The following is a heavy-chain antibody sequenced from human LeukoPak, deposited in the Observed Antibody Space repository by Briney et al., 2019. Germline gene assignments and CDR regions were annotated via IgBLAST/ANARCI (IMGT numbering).Heavy chain of an antibody. CDR1: GFTFTNAW. CDR3: TTDLGTYYHGSQRLIPIDY. Sequence: GGSLRLSCVDSGFTFTNAWMSWVRQAPGKGLEWIGRIKSKTDGETTNYAEPVRGRFTISRDDSKSAVYLQMNSLKIEDTAVYYCTTDLGTYYHGSQRLIPIDYWGQGTLVTASS. V-gene: IGHV3-15*01. J-gene: IGHJ4*02. D-gene: IGHD3-10*01. CDR2: IKSKTDGETT.